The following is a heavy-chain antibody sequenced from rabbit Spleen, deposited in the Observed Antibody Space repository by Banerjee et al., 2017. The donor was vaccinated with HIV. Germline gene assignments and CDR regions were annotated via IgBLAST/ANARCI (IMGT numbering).Heavy chain of an antibody. CDR3: ARETSSGWGIVSFYFSL. CDR1: GFAFSSNYY. CDR2: IGTDNTGNA. J-gene: IGHJ4*01. D-gene: IGHD4-1*01. V-gene: IGHV1S40*01. Sequence: QSLEESGGDLVKPGASLTLTCAASGFAFSSNYYICWVRQAPGKGLEWIACIGTDNTGNAYYASWAKGRFTISKTSSTTVTLQMTSLTAADTATYFCARETSSGWGIVSFYFSLWGQGTLVTVS.